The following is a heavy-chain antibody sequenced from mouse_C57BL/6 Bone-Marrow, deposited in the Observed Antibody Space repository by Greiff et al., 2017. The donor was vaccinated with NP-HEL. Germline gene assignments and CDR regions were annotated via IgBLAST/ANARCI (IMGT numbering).Heavy chain of an antibody. CDR2: ISDGGSYT. J-gene: IGHJ4*01. V-gene: IGHV5-4*01. CDR3: ARDSSGYALYAMDY. Sequence: EVKLVESGGGLVKPGGSLKLSCAASGFTFSSYAMSWVRQTPEKRLEWVATISDGGSYTYYPDNVKGRFTIARDNAKNNLYLQMSHLKSEDTAMYYCARDSSGYALYAMDYWGQGTSVTVSS. D-gene: IGHD3-2*02. CDR1: GFTFSSYA.